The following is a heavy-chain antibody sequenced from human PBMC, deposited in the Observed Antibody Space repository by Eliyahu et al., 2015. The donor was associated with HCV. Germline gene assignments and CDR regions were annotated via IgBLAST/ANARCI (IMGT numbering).Heavy chain of an antibody. CDR1: GGSISSSSYY. CDR2: IYYSGST. Sequence: QLQLQESGPGLVKPSETLSLTCTVSGGSISSSSYYWGWIRQPPGKGLEWIGSIYYSGSTYYNPSLKSRVTISVDTSKNQFSLKLSSVTAADTAVYYCARIYYGSGRVSNSFDYWGQGTLVTVSS. CDR3: ARIYYGSGRVSNSFDY. V-gene: IGHV4-39*01. J-gene: IGHJ4*02. D-gene: IGHD3-10*01.